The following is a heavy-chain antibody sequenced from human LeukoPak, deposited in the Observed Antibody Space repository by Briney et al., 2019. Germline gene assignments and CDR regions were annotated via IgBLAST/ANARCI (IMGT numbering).Heavy chain of an antibody. D-gene: IGHD2-8*01. J-gene: IGHJ6*03. CDR2: IIPIFGTA. V-gene: IGHV1-69*05. CDR1: GATFSSYA. CDR3: ARVVYANYYYYYMDV. Sequence: ASVKVSCKASGATFSSYAISWVRQAPGQGLEWMGGIIPIFGTANYAQKFQGRVTITTDESTSTAYMELSSLRSEDTAVYYCARVVYANYYYYYMDVWGKGTTVTVSS.